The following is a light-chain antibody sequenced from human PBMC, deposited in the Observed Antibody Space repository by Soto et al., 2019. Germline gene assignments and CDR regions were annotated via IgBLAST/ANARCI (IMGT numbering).Light chain of an antibody. V-gene: IGKV1-5*01. CDR3: QHYNSYSEA. CDR1: QCISSW. J-gene: IGKJ1*01. CDR2: AAS. Sequence: DIQVTQSPSTLSASVGDRVTFNCRASQCISSWLAWYQQKPGKAPKLLIYAASTLQSGVPSRFSGSGSGTEFTLTISSLQPDDFATYYCQHYNSYSEAFGQGTKV.